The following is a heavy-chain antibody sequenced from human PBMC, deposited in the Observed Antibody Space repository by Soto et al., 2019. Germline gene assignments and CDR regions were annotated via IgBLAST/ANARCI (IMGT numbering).Heavy chain of an antibody. CDR3: ARTAGDHYYYMDV. J-gene: IGHJ6*03. D-gene: IGHD4-17*01. CDR1: GGTFSSYT. CDR2: IIPILGIA. V-gene: IGHV1-69*02. Sequence: QVQLVQSGAEVKKPGSSVKVSCKASGGTFSSYTISWVRQAPGQGLEWMGRIIPILGIANYAQKFQGRVTITADKSTSTAYMELSSLRSEDTAVYYCARTAGDHYYYMDVWGKGTTVTVSS.